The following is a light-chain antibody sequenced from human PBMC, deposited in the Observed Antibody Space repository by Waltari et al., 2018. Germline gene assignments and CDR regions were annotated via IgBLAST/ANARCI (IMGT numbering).Light chain of an antibody. V-gene: IGLV2-14*03. CDR3: CSYASSYTWV. CDR2: DVN. Sequence: QSALTQPASVSGSPGQSITISCTGTSSDVGHYNYVSWYQQHPGEAPKLMIYDVNRRPSGVSNRFSGSKSGNTASLTISGVQAEDEADYYCCSYASSYTWVFGGGTKLTVL. CDR1: SSDVGHYNY. J-gene: IGLJ3*02.